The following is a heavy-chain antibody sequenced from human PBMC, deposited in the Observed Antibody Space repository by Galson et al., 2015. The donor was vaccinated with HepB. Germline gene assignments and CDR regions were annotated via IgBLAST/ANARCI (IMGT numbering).Heavy chain of an antibody. CDR2: ITSDGNNK. Sequence: SLRLPCAVSGFTFSSHAMHWVRQAPGKGLEWVALITSDGNNKYYADSMKGRFTISRDNAKNTLYLQMSSLGAEDTALYYCARDGGYGVALYRVRYFDYWGQGTLVTVSS. D-gene: IGHD3-16*01. CDR3: ARDGGYGVALYRVRYFDY. J-gene: IGHJ4*02. CDR1: GFTFSSHA. V-gene: IGHV3-30-3*01.